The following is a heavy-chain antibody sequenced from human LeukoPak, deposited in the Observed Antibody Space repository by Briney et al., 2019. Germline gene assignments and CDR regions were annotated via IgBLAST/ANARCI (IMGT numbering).Heavy chain of an antibody. CDR1: GYSFTSYW. Sequence: GESLKISCKGSGYSFTSYWISWVRQMPGKGLEWMGRTDPSDSYTNYSPSFQGHVTISADKSISTAYLQWSSLKASDTAMYYCARHDGWLSHYWYFDLWGRGTLVTVSS. CDR2: TDPSDSYT. D-gene: IGHD6-19*01. J-gene: IGHJ2*01. CDR3: ARHDGWLSHYWYFDL. V-gene: IGHV5-10-1*01.